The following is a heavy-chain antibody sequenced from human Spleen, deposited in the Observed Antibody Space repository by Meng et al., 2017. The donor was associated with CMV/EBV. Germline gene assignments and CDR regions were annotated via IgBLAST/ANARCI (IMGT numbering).Heavy chain of an antibody. CDR3: AREYGSGEADY. D-gene: IGHD3-10*01. V-gene: IGHV3-48*03. J-gene: IGHJ4*02. Sequence: GGSLRLSCAASGFIFSSSEMNWVRQAPGKGLEWVSYISNSGYTIYYADSVKGRFTISRDNAKNSLYLQMNSLRAEDTAVYYCAREYGSGEADYWGQGTLVTVSS. CDR1: GFIFSSSE. CDR2: ISNSGYTI.